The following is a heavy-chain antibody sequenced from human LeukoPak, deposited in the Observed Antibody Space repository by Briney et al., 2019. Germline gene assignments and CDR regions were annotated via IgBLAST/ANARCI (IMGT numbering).Heavy chain of an antibody. J-gene: IGHJ4*02. V-gene: IGHV4-39*07. CDR3: ARGSGPTLSFDY. CDR2: FYYSGST. CDR1: GGSISSSSYY. Sequence: KPSETLSLTCTVSGGSISSSSYYWGWIRQPPGKGLEWIGSFYYSGSTYYNPSLKSRVTISVDTSKNQFSLKLSSVTAADTAVYYCARGSGPTLSFDYWGQGTLVTVSS.